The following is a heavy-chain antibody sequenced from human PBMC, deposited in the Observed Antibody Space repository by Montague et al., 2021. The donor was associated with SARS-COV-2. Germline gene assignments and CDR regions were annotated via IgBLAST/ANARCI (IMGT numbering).Heavy chain of an antibody. CDR2: IYHTGTM. V-gene: IGHV4-31*03. D-gene: IGHD3-10*01. J-gene: IGHJ4*02. CDR1: GDSISGSRHF. CDR3: ARGVSYGSGFLSE. Sequence: TLSLTCNVSGDSISGSRHFWNWIRQHPGKGLDWIGYIYHTGTMHYRPSLKSRATLSVDISQNQFSLKLNSMTAADTAIYYCARGVSYGSGFLSEWGPGTLVIVSS.